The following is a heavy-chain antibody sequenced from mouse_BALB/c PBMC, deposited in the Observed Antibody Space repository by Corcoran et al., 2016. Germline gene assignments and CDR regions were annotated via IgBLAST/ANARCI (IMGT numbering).Heavy chain of an antibody. CDR2: INPYNGAT. Sequence: EVQLQQSGPELVKPGASVKISCKASGYSFTGYYMHWVKQRHVKSLEWIGRINPYNGATSYNQNFKDKASLTVDKSSSTAYMELHSLTSEDSAVYYCARGGYYYAMDYWGQGTSVTVSS. CDR3: ARGGYYYAMDY. J-gene: IGHJ4*01. CDR1: GYSFTGYY. V-gene: IGHV1-26*01.